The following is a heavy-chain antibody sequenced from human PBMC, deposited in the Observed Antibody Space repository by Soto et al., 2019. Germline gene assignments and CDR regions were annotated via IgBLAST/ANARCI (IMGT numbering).Heavy chain of an antibody. CDR1: GFTFSSYA. CDR3: AKDQDTAMVTFDY. D-gene: IGHD5-18*01. J-gene: IGHJ4*02. V-gene: IGHV3-23*01. Sequence: EVQLLESGGGLVQPGGSLRLSCAASGFTFSSYAMNWVRQAPGKGLEWVSGITGSGGSTYYADSVKGRFTISRDNSKNTLYLQMNSLRAEDTAVYYCAKDQDTAMVTFDYWGQGTLVTVSS. CDR2: ITGSGGST.